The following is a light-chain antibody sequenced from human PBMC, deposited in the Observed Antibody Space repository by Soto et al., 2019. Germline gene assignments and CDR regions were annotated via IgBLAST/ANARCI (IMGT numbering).Light chain of an antibody. V-gene: IGKV2-30*02. J-gene: IGKJ5*01. Sequence: LMTQSPLSLPVTLGQPASIACSSSVSLVHSDGRTYLIWFQQRPGQSPRRLIYKVSNRDSGVPDRFSGGGSGTDFTLRISRVEAEDVGVYYCLVGTHGVTFGQGTRPEI. CDR2: KVS. CDR1: VSLVHSDGRTY. CDR3: LVGTHGVT.